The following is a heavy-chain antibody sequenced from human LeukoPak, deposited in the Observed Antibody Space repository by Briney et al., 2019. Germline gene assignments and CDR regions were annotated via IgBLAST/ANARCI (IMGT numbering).Heavy chain of an antibody. D-gene: IGHD3-9*01. Sequence: SVKVSCKASGGTFSSYAISWVRQAPGQGLEWMGGIIPIFGTANYAQKFQGRVTITTDESTSTAYMELSSLRSEDTAVYYCARVMENDILTGYSSWFDPWGQGTLLTVSS. CDR1: GGTFSSYA. CDR3: ARVMENDILTGYSSWFDP. CDR2: IIPIFGTA. V-gene: IGHV1-69*05. J-gene: IGHJ5*02.